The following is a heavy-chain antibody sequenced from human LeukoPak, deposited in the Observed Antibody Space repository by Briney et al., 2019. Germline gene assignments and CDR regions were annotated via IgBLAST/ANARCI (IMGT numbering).Heavy chain of an antibody. CDR1: GFTFNYYA. D-gene: IGHD6-13*01. V-gene: IGHV3-23*01. Sequence: HPGGSLRLSCAASGFTFNYYAMSWVRQAPGKGLGWVAAISGSGDSTYYADSVKGRFTISRDNSKNTLYLQMNSLRAEDTAVYYCANGPEGIAAAGGYVDYWGQGTLVAVSS. CDR3: ANGPEGIAAAGGYVDY. CDR2: ISGSGDST. J-gene: IGHJ4*02.